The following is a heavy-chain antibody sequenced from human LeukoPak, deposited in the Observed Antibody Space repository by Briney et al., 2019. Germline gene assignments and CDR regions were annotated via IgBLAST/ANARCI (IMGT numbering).Heavy chain of an antibody. J-gene: IGHJ4*02. CDR2: ISGSGGNT. V-gene: IGHV3-23*01. CDR3: AKEPAGAAAADY. CDR1: GFTFSSNA. Sequence: GGSPRLSCAASGFTFSSNAMSWIRQAPEKGLEWVSAISGSGGNTYYADSVKGRFTISRDNSKNTVYLQMNSLRAEDTAVYYCAKEPAGAAAADYWGQGTLVTVSS. D-gene: IGHD6-13*01.